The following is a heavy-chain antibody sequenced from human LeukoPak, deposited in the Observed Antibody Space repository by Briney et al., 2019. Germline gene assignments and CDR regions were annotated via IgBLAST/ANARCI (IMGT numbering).Heavy chain of an antibody. D-gene: IGHD5-18*01. CDR2: INHSGST. CDR1: GGSFNDYY. J-gene: IGHJ4*02. Sequence: SETLSLTCGVYGGSFNDYYWTWIRQPPGKGLEWIGEINHSGSTNYNPSLKSRVTISVDTSKNQFSLKLSSVTAADTAVYYCARGRYSYGYYFDYWGQGTLVTVSS. CDR3: ARGRYSYGYYFDY. V-gene: IGHV4-34*01.